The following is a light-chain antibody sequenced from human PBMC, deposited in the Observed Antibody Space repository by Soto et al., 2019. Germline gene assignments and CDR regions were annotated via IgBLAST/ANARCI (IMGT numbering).Light chain of an antibody. CDR3: SSYTSSSTPYV. CDR1: SSDVGGYNY. J-gene: IGLJ1*01. Sequence: QSVLPQPASVSGSPGHSITISCTGTSSDVGGYNYVSWYQQHPGKAPKLMIYEVSNRPSGVSNRFSGSKSGNTASLTISGLQAEDEADYYCSSYTSSSTPYVFGTGTKVTVL. V-gene: IGLV2-14*01. CDR2: EVS.